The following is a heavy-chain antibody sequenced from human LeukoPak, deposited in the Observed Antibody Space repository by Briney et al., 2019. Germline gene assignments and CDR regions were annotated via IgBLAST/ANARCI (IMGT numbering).Heavy chain of an antibody. Sequence: SETLSLTCTVSGGSISSYYWSWIRQPAGKGLEWIGRIYTSGSTNYNPSLKSRVTMSVDTSKNQFSLKLSSVTAADTAVYYCARVGREQWLDKYYFDYWGQGTLVTVSS. CDR1: GGSISSYY. D-gene: IGHD6-19*01. J-gene: IGHJ4*02. CDR2: IYTSGST. V-gene: IGHV4-4*07. CDR3: ARVGREQWLDKYYFDY.